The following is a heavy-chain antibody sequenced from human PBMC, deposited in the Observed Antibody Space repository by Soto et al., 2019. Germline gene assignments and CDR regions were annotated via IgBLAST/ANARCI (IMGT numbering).Heavy chain of an antibody. CDR1: GCTFSNAW. V-gene: IGHV3-15*07. CDR3: TTDPVTMIVVVPSSG. Sequence: PGGSLRLSCAASGCTFSNAWMNSVRQAPGKGLEWVGRIKSKTDGGTTDYAAPVKGRFTISRDDSKNTLYLQMNSLKTEDTAVYYCTTDPVTMIVVVPSSGWGQGTLVTVSS. J-gene: IGHJ4*02. D-gene: IGHD3-22*01. CDR2: IKSKTDGGTT.